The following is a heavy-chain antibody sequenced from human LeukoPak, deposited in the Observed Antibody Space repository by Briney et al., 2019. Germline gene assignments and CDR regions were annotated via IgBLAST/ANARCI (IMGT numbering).Heavy chain of an antibody. V-gene: IGHV1-69*10. D-gene: IGHD4-17*01. Sequence: GASVTVSCKASGGTFSSYTISWVRQAPGKGLEWMGRIIPILGIANYAQKFQGRVTITADKSTSTAYMELSSLRSEDTGVYYCARDSSDYGDPQDAFDIWGQGTMVTVSS. CDR2: IIPILGIA. CDR1: GGTFSSYT. J-gene: IGHJ3*02. CDR3: ARDSSDYGDPQDAFDI.